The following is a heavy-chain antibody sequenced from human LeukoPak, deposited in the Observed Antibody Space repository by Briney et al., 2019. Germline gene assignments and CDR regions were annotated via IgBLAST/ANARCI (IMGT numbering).Heavy chain of an antibody. V-gene: IGHV3-20*04. CDR3: ARVGGATGYYFDS. Sequence: GGSLRLSCAASGFTFDDYGVSWVRQTPGKGLEWVSGINWNGDSTGYADSVKGRFIISRDNAKNSLYLQMNSLRAEDTAFYYCARVGGATGYYFDSWGQGTLVTVSS. D-gene: IGHD3-16*01. CDR1: GFTFDDYG. J-gene: IGHJ4*02. CDR2: INWNGDST.